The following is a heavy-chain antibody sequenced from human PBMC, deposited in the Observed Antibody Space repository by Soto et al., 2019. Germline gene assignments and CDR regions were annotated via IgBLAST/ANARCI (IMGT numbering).Heavy chain of an antibody. Sequence: SETLSLTCTVSGGSISSGGYYWSWIRQHPGKGLEWIGYIYYSGSTYYNPSLKSRVTISVDTSKNQFSLKLSSVTAADTAVYYCARAAVVRQLGYCSSTSCYTRVGATTPLDYWGQGTLVTVSS. CDR1: GGSISSGGYY. J-gene: IGHJ4*02. CDR3: ARAAVVRQLGYCSSTSCYTRVGATTPLDY. CDR2: IYYSGST. V-gene: IGHV4-30-4*08. D-gene: IGHD2-2*02.